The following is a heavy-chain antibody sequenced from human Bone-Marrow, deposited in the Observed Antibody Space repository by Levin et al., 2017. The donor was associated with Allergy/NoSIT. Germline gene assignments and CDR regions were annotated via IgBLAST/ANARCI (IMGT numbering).Heavy chain of an antibody. CDR1: GFTFSDYY. Sequence: SCAASGFTFSDYYMIWIRQAPGKGLEWISYITGSGRYMNYADSVKGRFTISRDNAKNTLYLQMDSLRDEDTAVYYCARDLYDGSEGYWGQGTLVTVSS. V-gene: IGHV3-11*01. J-gene: IGHJ4*02. D-gene: IGHD3-22*01. CDR3: ARDLYDGSEGY. CDR2: ITGSGRYM.